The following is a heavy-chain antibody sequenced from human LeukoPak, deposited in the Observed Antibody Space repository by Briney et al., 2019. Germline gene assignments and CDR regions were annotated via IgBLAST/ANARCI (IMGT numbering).Heavy chain of an antibody. CDR1: GGSISSGSYY. CDR2: IYTSGST. V-gene: IGHV4-61*02. D-gene: IGHD4-17*01. CDR3: ARDGVHGDSPYFEY. Sequence: SETLSLTCTVSGGSISSGSYYWSWLRQPAGKGLEWIGRIYTSGSTNYNPSLKSRVTISVDTSKNQFSLKLSSVTAADTAVYYCARDGVHGDSPYFEYWGQGTLVTVSS. J-gene: IGHJ4*02.